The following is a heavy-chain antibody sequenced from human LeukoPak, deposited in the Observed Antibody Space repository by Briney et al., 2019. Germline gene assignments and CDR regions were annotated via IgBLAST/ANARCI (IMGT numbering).Heavy chain of an antibody. CDR1: GFTFDDYA. D-gene: IGHD6-6*01. J-gene: IGHJ6*03. V-gene: IGHV3-9*03. CDR2: ISWNSGSV. Sequence: GRSLILSCAASGFTFDDYAMHWVRQAPGKGLEWVSGISWNSGSVGYADSVKGRFTISRDNAKNSLYLQMNSLRGEDMALYYCAKDMSVGAARGMDVWGKGTMVTVSS. CDR3: AKDMSVGAARGMDV.